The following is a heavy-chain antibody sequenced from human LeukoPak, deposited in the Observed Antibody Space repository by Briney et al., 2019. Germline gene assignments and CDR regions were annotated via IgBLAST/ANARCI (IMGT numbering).Heavy chain of an antibody. J-gene: IGHJ6*02. V-gene: IGHV3-74*01. CDR2: IKSDGSST. Sequence: GGSLRLSCAASGFTFSSYWMHWVRQAPGKGLVWVSRIKSDGSSTSYAGSVKGRFTISRDNAKNSLYLQMNSLRAEDTAVYYCGYYVYGMDVWGQGTTVTVS. CDR3: GYYVYGMDV. D-gene: IGHD3-10*01. CDR1: GFTFSSYW.